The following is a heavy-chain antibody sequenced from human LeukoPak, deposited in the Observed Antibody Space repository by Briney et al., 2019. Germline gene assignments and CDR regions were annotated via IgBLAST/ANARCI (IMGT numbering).Heavy chain of an antibody. CDR1: KFTSGHSFT. D-gene: IGHD3-16*01. Sequence: GGSLRLSCVASKFTSGHSFTNYWMSWVRQAPGKGLEWVSAISGSGGSTYYADSVKGRFTISRDNSKNTLYLQMNSLRAEDTAVYYCARHRGTSTRDFEDWGQGTLVTVSS. V-gene: IGHV3-23*01. CDR2: ISGSGGST. J-gene: IGHJ4*02. CDR3: ARHRGTSTRDFED.